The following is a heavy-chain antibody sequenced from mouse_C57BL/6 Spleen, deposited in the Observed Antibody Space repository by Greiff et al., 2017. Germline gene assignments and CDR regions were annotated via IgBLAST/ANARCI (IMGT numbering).Heavy chain of an antibody. CDR3: ARPNYGSSYYGYFDV. CDR1: GFTFSDYG. Sequence: EVLLVESGGGLVKPGGSLKLSCAASGFTFSDYGMHWVRQAPEKGLEWVAYISRGSSTIYYADTVKGRFTISRGNAKNTLFLQMTSLRSEDTAMYYCARPNYGSSYYGYFDVWGTGTTVTVSS. D-gene: IGHD1-1*01. V-gene: IGHV5-17*01. CDR2: ISRGSSTI. J-gene: IGHJ1*03.